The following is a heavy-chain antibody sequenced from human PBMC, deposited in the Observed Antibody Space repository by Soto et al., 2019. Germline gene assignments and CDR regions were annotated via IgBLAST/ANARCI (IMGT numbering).Heavy chain of an antibody. CDR1: GYTFTSYD. CDR2: MNPNSGNT. V-gene: IGHV1-8*01. CDR3: ARGQGSLQSTIHYYYYMDV. J-gene: IGHJ6*03. D-gene: IGHD3-3*01. Sequence: GASVKVSCEASGYTFTSYDINWVRQATGQGLEWMGWMNPNSGNTGYAQKFQGRVTMTRNTSISTAYMELSSLRSEDTAVYYCARGQGSLQSTIHYYYYMDVWGKGTTVTVSS.